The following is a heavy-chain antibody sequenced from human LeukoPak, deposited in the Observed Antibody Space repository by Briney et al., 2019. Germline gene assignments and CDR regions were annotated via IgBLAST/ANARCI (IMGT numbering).Heavy chain of an antibody. J-gene: IGHJ5*02. CDR1: GGTFSSYA. CDR3: ARVITIFGVVTGEVSWFDP. V-gene: IGHV1-69*05. Sequence: GASVKVSCKASGGTFSSYAISWVRQAPGQGLEWMGGIIPIFGTANYAQKFQGRVTITTDESTSTAYMELSSLRSEDTAVYYCARVITIFGVVTGEVSWFDPWGQGTLVTVSS. D-gene: IGHD3-3*01. CDR2: IIPIFGTA.